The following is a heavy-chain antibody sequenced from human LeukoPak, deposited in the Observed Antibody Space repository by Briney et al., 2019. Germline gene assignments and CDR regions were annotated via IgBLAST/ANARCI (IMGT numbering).Heavy chain of an antibody. J-gene: IGHJ5*02. CDR2: INHSGST. Sequence: SETLSLTCAVYGGSFSGYCWSWIRQPPGKGLEWIGEINHSGSTNYNPSLKSRVTISVDTSKNQFSLKLSSVTAADTAVYYCARGRVLWFGELYPRWFDPWGQGTLVTVSS. V-gene: IGHV4-34*01. CDR1: GGSFSGYC. CDR3: ARGRVLWFGELYPRWFDP. D-gene: IGHD3-10*01.